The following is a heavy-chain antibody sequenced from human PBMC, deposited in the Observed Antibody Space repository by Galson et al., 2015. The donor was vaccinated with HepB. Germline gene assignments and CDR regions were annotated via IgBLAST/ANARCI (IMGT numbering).Heavy chain of an antibody. J-gene: IGHJ6*02. D-gene: IGHD6-13*01. CDR3: ARPSSSWYGYYYYYGMDV. V-gene: IGHV1-46*01. CDR2: INPSGGST. CDR1: GYTFTSYY. Sequence: QSGAEVKKPGESLKISCKASGYTFTSYYMHWVRQAPGQGLEWMGIINPSGGSTSYAQKFQGRVTMTRDTSTSTVYMELSSLRSEDTAVYYCARPSSSWYGYYYYYGMDVWGQGTTVTVSS.